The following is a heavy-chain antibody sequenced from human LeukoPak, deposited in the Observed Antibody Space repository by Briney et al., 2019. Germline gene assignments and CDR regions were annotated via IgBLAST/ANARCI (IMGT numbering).Heavy chain of an antibody. CDR2: IYYSGST. J-gene: IGHJ4*02. V-gene: IGHV4-39*07. Sequence: SETLSLTCTVSGGSISSSSYYWGWIRQPPGKGLEWIGSIYYSGSTYYNPSLKSRVTISVDTSKNQFSLKLSSVTAADTAVYYCARDQRRLGELSPRPIDYWGQGTLVTVSS. D-gene: IGHD3-16*02. CDR1: GGSISSSSYY. CDR3: ARDQRRLGELSPRPIDY.